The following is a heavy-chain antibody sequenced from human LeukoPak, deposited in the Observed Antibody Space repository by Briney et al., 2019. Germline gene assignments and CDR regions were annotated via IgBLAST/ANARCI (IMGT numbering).Heavy chain of an antibody. CDR3: AKPLTSYSSGFSDVFDV. CDR1: GFTFGIYA. CDR2: ITTNGGNT. V-gene: IGHV3-64*02. Sequence: GGSLRLSCAASGFTFGIYAMHWVRQAPGKGLEHVSTITTNGGNTYYADSVKGRFTTSRDNSKDTLFLQMGSLRAEDMAVYYCAKPLTSYSSGFSDVFDVWGHGSMVTVSS. J-gene: IGHJ3*01. D-gene: IGHD5-18*01.